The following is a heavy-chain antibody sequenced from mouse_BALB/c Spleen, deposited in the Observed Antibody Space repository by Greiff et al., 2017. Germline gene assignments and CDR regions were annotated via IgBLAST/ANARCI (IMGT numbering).Heavy chain of an antibody. V-gene: IGHV5-6-2*01. CDR3: ARAYYGTYWYFHV. D-gene: IGHD2-10*01. Sequence: EVKLVESGGGLVKLGGSLKLSCAASGFTFSSYYMSWVRQTPEKRLELVAAINSNGGSTYYPDTVKGRFTISRDNAKNTLYLQMSSLKSEDTALYYCARAYYGTYWYFHVWGAGTTVTVSS. CDR1: GFTFSSYY. CDR2: INSNGGST. J-gene: IGHJ1*01.